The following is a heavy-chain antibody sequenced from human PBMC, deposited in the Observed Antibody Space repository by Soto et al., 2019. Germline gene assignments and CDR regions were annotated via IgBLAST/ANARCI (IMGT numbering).Heavy chain of an antibody. CDR3: AKDQGXILLWFGEFPTGLAFDY. D-gene: IGHD3-10*01. Sequence: HPGGVLRLSCAASGFTFSSYAMSWVRQAPGKGLEWVSAISGSGGSTYYADSVKGRFTISRDNSKNTLYLQMNSLRAEDTAVYYCAKDQGXILLWFGEFPTGLAFDYWGQGTLVTDSS. V-gene: IGHV3-23*01. CDR1: GFTFSSYA. CDR2: ISGSGGST. J-gene: IGHJ4*02.